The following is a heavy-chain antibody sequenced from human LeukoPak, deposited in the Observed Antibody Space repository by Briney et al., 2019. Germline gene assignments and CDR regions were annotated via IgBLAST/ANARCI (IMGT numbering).Heavy chain of an antibody. V-gene: IGHV3-23*01. J-gene: IGHJ4*02. D-gene: IGHD2-2*01. Sequence: GGSLRLSCATSGFTFSIYAMNWVRQAPGKGLEWVSGISDSGRNTYYSDSVKGRFTISRDNSESTVYLQMNSLTAEDTAQYYCATGCVGSPNCQTTGYDHWGQGTLVTVSS. CDR2: ISDSGRNT. CDR3: ATGCVGSPNCQTTGYDH. CDR1: GFTFSIYA.